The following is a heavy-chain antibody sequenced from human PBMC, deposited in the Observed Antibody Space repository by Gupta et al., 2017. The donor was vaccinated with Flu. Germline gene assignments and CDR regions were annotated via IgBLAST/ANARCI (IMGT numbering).Heavy chain of an antibody. CDR2: ISYDGSSK. CDR1: GFRFSNYG. V-gene: IGHV3-30*18. CDR3: AKDWKWNYNIYGMNV. J-gene: IGHJ6*02. D-gene: IGHD3-10*01. Sequence: QEQVVESGGGVVHPGGSLRLSCAASGFRFSNYGMHWVRQAPGKGLEWVTDISYDGSSKNYADSVKGRFTISRDNSKNTLYLEMNSLTTEDTAVYYCAKDWKWNYNIYGMNVWGQGTTVTVSS.